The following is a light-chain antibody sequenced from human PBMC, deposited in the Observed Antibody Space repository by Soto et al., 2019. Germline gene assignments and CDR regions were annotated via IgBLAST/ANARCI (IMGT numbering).Light chain of an antibody. Sequence: DILMTQSPSSVSASVGDRVTTACQASQDISSWLAWYQQTPGRVPKLLIYATSKLQPGVPTRFSGSGSGTNFTLTISSLHPADFATYYCQQSNSFPSTFGQGTRLEIK. CDR3: QQSNSFPST. V-gene: IGKV1-12*01. J-gene: IGKJ5*01. CDR2: ATS. CDR1: QDISSW.